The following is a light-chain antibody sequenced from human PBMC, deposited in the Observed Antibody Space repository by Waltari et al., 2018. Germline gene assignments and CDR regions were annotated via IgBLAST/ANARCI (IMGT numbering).Light chain of an antibody. J-gene: IGKJ1*01. CDR1: QSVGRA. V-gene: IGKV3-20*01. Sequence: ELVLTQSPGTLALSPGERATLSCRASQSVGRALAWYQQNPGQAPRLLIYDASSRATGISDKYSGSGSGTDFSLTISRVEPEDFAVYFCQMYVRLPVTFGQGTKVEVK. CDR3: QMYVRLPVT. CDR2: DAS.